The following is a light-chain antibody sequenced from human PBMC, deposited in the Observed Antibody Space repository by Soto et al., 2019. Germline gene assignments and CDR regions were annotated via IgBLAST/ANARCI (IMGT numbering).Light chain of an antibody. CDR2: DVS. CDR1: SSDVGGYSY. Sequence: QSVLTQPASVSGSPGQSITISCTGTSSDVGGYSYVSWYQQHPGKAPKLMIYDVSNRPSGVSNRFSGSKSGNTASLTISGLQAEDEADYYCSSYTSSSTYVFGTGTQLTVL. J-gene: IGLJ1*01. V-gene: IGLV2-14*01. CDR3: SSYTSSSTYV.